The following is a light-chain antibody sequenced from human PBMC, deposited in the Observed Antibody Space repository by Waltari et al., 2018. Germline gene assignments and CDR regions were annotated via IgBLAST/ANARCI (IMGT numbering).Light chain of an antibody. CDR1: KSISNS. Sequence: DIQMTQSPSSLSASVGDRVTMTCRASKSISNSLSWYQQKPGKAPRLLIYTASNLQSGVPSRFSGSGSGTDFTLTISSLQHEDFATYYCQQSYNTPPYTFGQGTQVEIK. CDR2: TAS. V-gene: IGKV1-39*01. CDR3: QQSYNTPPYT. J-gene: IGKJ2*01.